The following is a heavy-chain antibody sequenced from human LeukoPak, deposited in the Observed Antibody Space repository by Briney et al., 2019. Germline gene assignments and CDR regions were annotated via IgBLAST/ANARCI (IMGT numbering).Heavy chain of an antibody. V-gene: IGHV3-21*01. Sequence: PGGSLRLSCAASGFTFSSYSMNWVRQAPGKGLEWVSSISSSSSYIYYADSVKGRFTISRDNAKNSLYLQMNSLRAEDTAVYYCASAYDILTAYFDYWGQGTLVTVSS. CDR2: ISSSSSYI. CDR1: GFTFSSYS. J-gene: IGHJ4*02. D-gene: IGHD3-9*01. CDR3: ASAYDILTAYFDY.